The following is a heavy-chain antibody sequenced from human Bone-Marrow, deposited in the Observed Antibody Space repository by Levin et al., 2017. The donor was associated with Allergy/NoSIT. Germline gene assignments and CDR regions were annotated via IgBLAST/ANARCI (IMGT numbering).Heavy chain of an antibody. CDR1: GFTFSKYA. J-gene: IGHJ5*02. Sequence: GGSLRLSCAASGFTFSKYAMYWVRQVPGWGLQWVAVLSYDGSKEFYGDSVEGRFTVSRDDSKNTLYLQMDNLRVEDTAAYFCARDYSDILTSYTLDPWGQGTLVIVSS. D-gene: IGHD3-9*01. CDR3: ARDYSDILTSYTLDP. V-gene: IGHV3-30*07. CDR2: LSYDGSKE.